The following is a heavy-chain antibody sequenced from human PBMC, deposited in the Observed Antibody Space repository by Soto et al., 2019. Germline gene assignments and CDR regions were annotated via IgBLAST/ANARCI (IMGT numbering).Heavy chain of an antibody. Sequence: EVQLVESGGGLVKPGGSLRLSCAASRFTFSSYSMNWVRQAPGKGLEWVSSISSSSSYIYYADSVKGRFTISRDNAKNSLYLQMNSLRAEDTAVYYCATQTGDLYYWGQGTLVTVSS. V-gene: IGHV3-21*01. CDR1: RFTFSSYS. D-gene: IGHD7-27*01. CDR3: ATQTGDLYY. J-gene: IGHJ4*02. CDR2: ISSSSSYI.